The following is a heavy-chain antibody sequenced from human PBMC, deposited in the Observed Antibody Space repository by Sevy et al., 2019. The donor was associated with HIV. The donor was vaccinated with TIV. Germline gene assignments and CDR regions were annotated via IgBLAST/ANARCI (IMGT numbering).Heavy chain of an antibody. Sequence: GGSLRLSCTTSGFTFGDYAMIWVRQAPGKGLEWVAFLKSKADGGTVDHAASVKGRFTISRDDSKSIAYLQMNDLTTEDTGVYYCTRWKGLQSIFDYWGQRALVTVSS. CDR1: GFTFGDYA. CDR2: LKSKADGGTV. J-gene: IGHJ4*02. V-gene: IGHV3-49*04. D-gene: IGHD1-1*01. CDR3: TRWKGLQSIFDY.